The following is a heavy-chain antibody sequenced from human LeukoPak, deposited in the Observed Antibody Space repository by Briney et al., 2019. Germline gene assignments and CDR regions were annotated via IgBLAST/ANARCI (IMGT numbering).Heavy chain of an antibody. Sequence: ASVKVSCKASGYTFTGYYMHWVRQAPGQGLEWMGWINPNSGGTNYAQKFQGRVTMTRDTSISTAYMELSRLRSDGTAVYYCARDIRDYVWGSYRYFGYWGQGTLVTVSS. V-gene: IGHV1-2*02. CDR2: INPNSGGT. CDR3: ARDIRDYVWGSYRYFGY. J-gene: IGHJ4*02. D-gene: IGHD3-16*02. CDR1: GYTFTGYY.